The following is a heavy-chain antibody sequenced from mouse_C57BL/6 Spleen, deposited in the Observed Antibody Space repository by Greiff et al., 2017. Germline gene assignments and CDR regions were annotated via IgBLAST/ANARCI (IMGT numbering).Heavy chain of an antibody. Sequence: VQLVESGAELVRPGASVTLSCKASGYTFTDYEMHWVKQTPVHGLEWIGAIDPETGGTAYNQKFKGKAILTADKSSSTAYMELRSLTSEDSAVYYCTRWSSPWGQGTSVTVSS. CDR2: IDPETGGT. V-gene: IGHV1-15*01. D-gene: IGHD1-1*01. J-gene: IGHJ4*01. CDR1: GYTFTDYE. CDR3: TRWSSP.